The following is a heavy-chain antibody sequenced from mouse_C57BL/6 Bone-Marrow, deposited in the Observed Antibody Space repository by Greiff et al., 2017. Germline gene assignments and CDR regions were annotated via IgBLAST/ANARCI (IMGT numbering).Heavy chain of an antibody. Sequence: VQLQQSGAELVRPGASVKLSCKASGYTFTDYYINWVKQRPGQGLEWIARIYPGSGNTYYNEKFKGKATLTAEKSSSTAYMQLSSLTSEDSAVYFCARGRVYYGSSSFDYGGQGTTLTVSS. CDR2: IYPGSGNT. CDR3: ARGRVYYGSSSFDY. D-gene: IGHD1-1*01. J-gene: IGHJ2*01. CDR1: GYTFTDYY. V-gene: IGHV1-76*01.